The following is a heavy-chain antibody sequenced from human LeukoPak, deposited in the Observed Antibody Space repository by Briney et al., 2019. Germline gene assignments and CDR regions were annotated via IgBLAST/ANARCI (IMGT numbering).Heavy chain of an antibody. Sequence: GSLRLSCAASGFTFSGAWMHWVRQAPGKGLMWVSRINDDGSSTRHADSVKGRFTISRDNAKNTLYLQMNSLRAEDTAVYYCARVSGPGMNEYYHLWGQGTLVTVSS. D-gene: IGHD2-2*01. CDR2: INDDGSST. V-gene: IGHV3-74*01. CDR3: ARVSGPGMNEYYHL. J-gene: IGHJ4*02. CDR1: GFTFSGAW.